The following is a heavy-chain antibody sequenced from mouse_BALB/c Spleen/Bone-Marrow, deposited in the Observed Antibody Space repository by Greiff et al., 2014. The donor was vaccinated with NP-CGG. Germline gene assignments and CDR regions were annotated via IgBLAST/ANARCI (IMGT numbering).Heavy chain of an antibody. CDR1: SYTFTSYT. V-gene: IGHV1-4*01. D-gene: IGHD2-14*01. J-gene: IGHJ1*01. CDR2: INPSSGYT. CDR3: ARYRYDWYFDV. Sequence: VQVVESGAELARPGASVKMSCKASSYTFTSYTMHWVKQRPGQGLEWIGYINPSSGYTNYNQKFKDKATLTADKSSSTAYMQLSSLTSEDSAVYYCARYRYDWYFDVWGAGTTVTVSS.